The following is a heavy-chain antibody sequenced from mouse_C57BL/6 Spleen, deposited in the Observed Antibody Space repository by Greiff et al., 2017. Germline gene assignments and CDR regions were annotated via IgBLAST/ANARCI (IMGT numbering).Heavy chain of an antibody. D-gene: IGHD2-4*01. CDR2: IYPGGGYP. CDR3: ARGGIYYDYDRGFAY. CDR1: GYTFTNYW. J-gene: IGHJ3*01. V-gene: IGHV1-63*01. Sequence: VKLQESGAELVRPGTSVKMSCKASGYTFTNYWIGWAKQRPGHGLEWIGDIYPGGGYPNYNEKFKGKATLTADKSSSTAYMQFSSLTSEDSAIYYCARGGIYYDYDRGFAYWGQGTLVTVSA.